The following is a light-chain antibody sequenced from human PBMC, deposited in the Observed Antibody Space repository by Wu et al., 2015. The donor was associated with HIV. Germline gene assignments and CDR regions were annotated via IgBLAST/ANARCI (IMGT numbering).Light chain of an antibody. CDR2: GAS. CDR1: QSVSSSY. Sequence: ETVLTQSPGTLSLSPGERATLSCRASQSVSSSYIAWYQQKPGQAPRLLIYGASSRATGIPDRFSGSGSGTDFTLTISRLEPEDCAVYYCQQYDSSLLFTFGPGTKVEIK. CDR3: QQYDSSLLFT. V-gene: IGKV3-20*01. J-gene: IGKJ3*01.